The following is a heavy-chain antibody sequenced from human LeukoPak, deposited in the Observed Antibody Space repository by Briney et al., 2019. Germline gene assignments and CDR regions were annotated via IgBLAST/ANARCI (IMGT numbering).Heavy chain of an antibody. J-gene: IGHJ4*02. V-gene: IGHV1-2*02. CDR1: GYTFTGYY. CDR3: ARVHFYDSSGYSLINP. D-gene: IGHD3-22*01. Sequence: ASVKVSCKASGYTFTGYYMHWVRQAPGQGLEWMGWINPNSGVTYYAQKFQGRVTMTRDTSISTAYMELSRLKSDDTAVYYCARVHFYDSSGYSLINPWGQGTLVTVSS. CDR2: INPNSGVT.